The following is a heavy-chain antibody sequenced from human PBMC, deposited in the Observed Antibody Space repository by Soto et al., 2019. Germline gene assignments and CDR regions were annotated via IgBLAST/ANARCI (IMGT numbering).Heavy chain of an antibody. CDR3: ARDHGSGSYYYYYGMDV. Sequence: GGSLRLSCAASGFTFSSYGMSWVRQAPGKRPEWVSTISSSGSPTSYADSVRGRFTISRDNSKNTLFLQMNSLRAEDTAVYYCARDHGSGSYYYYYGMDVWGQGTTVTVSS. V-gene: IGHV3-23*01. CDR1: GFTFSSYG. CDR2: ISSSGSPT. J-gene: IGHJ6*02. D-gene: IGHD3-10*01.